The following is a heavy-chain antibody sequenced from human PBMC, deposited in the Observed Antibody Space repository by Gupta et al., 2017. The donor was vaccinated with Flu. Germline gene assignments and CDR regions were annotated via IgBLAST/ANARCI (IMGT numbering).Heavy chain of an antibody. D-gene: IGHD1-26*01. V-gene: IGHV1-69*01. Sequence: QGHGQGLEWKGGIIPIFGTANYAQKFEGRVTITADESTSTAYMDLSSLRSEDTAVYYCAREWGSGTYGWFDSWGQGTLVTVSS. CDR2: IIPIFGTA. CDR3: AREWGSGTYGWFDS. J-gene: IGHJ5*01.